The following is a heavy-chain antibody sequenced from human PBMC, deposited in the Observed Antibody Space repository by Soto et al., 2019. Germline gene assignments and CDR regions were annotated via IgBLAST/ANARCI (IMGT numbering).Heavy chain of an antibody. CDR2: ISGCGGST. Sequence: GGSLRLSCAASGFTFSSYAMNWVRQAPGKGLERVVAISGCGGSTYHAASVKGRFTISRDSSKNTLYLQMNSLRAEDTAVYYCAKEGYCSSTSCYLYYYYYGMDVWGQGTTVTVSS. CDR3: AKEGYCSSTSCYLYYYYYGMDV. D-gene: IGHD2-2*01. V-gene: IGHV3-23*01. CDR1: GFTFSSYA. J-gene: IGHJ6*02.